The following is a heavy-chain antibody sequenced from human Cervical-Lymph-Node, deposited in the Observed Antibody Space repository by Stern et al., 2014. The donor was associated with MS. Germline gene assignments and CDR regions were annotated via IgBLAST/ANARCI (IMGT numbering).Heavy chain of an antibody. J-gene: IGHJ4*02. D-gene: IGHD2-8*02. V-gene: IGHV4-39*01. CDR2: VYYRGAS. CDR3: AKHACTGAACPFDL. CDR1: GDSISSYTHY. Sequence: QVQLVESGPGLVKPSETLSLTCAVSGDSISSYTHYWAWIRQPPGKGLEWIGGVYYRGASYYNPSLKSPVTIPVDTSKNRFSLGLNSVTAADTAVYYCAKHACTGAACPFDLWGQGTLVTVSS.